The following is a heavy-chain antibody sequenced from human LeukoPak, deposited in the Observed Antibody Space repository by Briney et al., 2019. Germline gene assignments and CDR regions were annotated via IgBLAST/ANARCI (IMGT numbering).Heavy chain of an antibody. CDR2: ISYSGST. Sequence: SETLSLTCTVSGGSISSGSYLWGCIRQSPGKGLEWIGSISYSGSTYYNPSLKTRVTVSVDTSKNQFSLKVTSVTAADTAVYYCARWVGSRNWFDPWGQGTLVTVSS. CDR1: GGSISSGSYL. V-gene: IGHV4-39*07. CDR3: ARWVGSRNWFDP. D-gene: IGHD1-26*01. J-gene: IGHJ5*02.